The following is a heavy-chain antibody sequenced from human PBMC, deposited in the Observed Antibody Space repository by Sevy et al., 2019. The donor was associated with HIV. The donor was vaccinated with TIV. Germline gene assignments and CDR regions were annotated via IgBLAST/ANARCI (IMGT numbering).Heavy chain of an antibody. Sequence: GGSLRLSCAASGFTFSYAWMNWVRQAPGKGLEWVGRIKSKADGGTIDYAAPVKGRFTIPRDDSKNTLYLQMNSLKTEDTAVYYCTTDPIIVLMVTDGMDVWGQGTTVTVSS. CDR3: TTDPIIVLMVTDGMDV. CDR1: GFTFSYAW. J-gene: IGHJ6*02. D-gene: IGHD2-8*01. CDR2: IKSKADGGTI. V-gene: IGHV3-15*01.